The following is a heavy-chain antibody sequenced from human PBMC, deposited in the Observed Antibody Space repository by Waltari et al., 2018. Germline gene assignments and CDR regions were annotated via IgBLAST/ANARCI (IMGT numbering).Heavy chain of an antibody. Sequence: EVQLVESGGGLIQPGGSLRLSCAASGFTVSSNYMSWVRQAPGKGREWVSGVDSGGSTYYADAVKGRFTSSRDNSKNTLYLQMNSLGAEDTAVYYCARGGGGYSAFDIWGQGTMVTVSS. J-gene: IGHJ3*02. D-gene: IGHD3-22*01. CDR2: VDSGGST. V-gene: IGHV3-53*01. CDR1: GFTVSSNY. CDR3: ARGGGGYSAFDI.